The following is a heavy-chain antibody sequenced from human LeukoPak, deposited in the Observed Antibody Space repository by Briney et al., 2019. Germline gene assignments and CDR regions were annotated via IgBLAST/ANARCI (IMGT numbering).Heavy chain of an antibody. V-gene: IGHV3-30*02. CDR2: IRYDGSNK. CDR1: GFTFSSYG. Sequence: GGSLRLSCAASGFTFSSYGMHWVRQAPDKGLEWVAFIRYDGSNKYCADSVKGRFTISRDNSKNTLYLQMNSLRAEDTAVYYCAKGLLGRLGELSVDYWGQGTLVTVSS. D-gene: IGHD3-16*02. CDR3: AKGLLGRLGELSVDY. J-gene: IGHJ4*02.